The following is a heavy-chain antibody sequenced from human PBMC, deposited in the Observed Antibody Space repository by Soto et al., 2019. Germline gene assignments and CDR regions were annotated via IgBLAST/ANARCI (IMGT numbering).Heavy chain of an antibody. CDR1: GGSISSGGYS. Sequence: SETLSLTCAVSGGSISSGGYSWSWIRQPPGKGLEWIGYIYHSGSTYYNPSLKSRVTISVDRSKNQFSLKLSSVTAADTAVYYCARGLEVKDFDYYGMDVWGQGTTVTVSS. V-gene: IGHV4-30-2*01. CDR2: IYHSGST. CDR3: ARGLEVKDFDYYGMDV. J-gene: IGHJ6*02. D-gene: IGHD3-3*01.